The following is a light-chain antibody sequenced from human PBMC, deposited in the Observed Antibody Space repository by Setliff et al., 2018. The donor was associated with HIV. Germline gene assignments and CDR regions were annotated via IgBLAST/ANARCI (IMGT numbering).Light chain of an antibody. CDR1: SSDVGRYNF. V-gene: IGLV2-8*01. J-gene: IGLJ1*01. Sequence: QSVLTQPPSASGSPGQSVTISCTGTSSDVGRYNFVSWYQQHPGKAPKLMIYEVSKRPSGVPDRFSGSKSDNTASLTVSGLQAEDEADYYCSSYTRSSTYVFGAGTKVTIL. CDR2: EVS. CDR3: SSYTRSSTYV.